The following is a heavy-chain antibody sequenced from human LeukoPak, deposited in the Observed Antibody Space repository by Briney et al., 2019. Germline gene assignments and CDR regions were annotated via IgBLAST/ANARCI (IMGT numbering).Heavy chain of an antibody. J-gene: IGHJ4*02. D-gene: IGHD3-22*01. CDR3: ASRPYDSSGCYFPFDY. V-gene: IGHV5-51*01. CDR1: GYSFTSYW. Sequence: PGESLKISCKGSGYSFTSYWIGWVRQMPGKGLEWMGIIYPGDSDTRYSPSFQGQVTISADKSISTAYLQWSSLKASDTAVYYCASRPYDSSGCYFPFDYWGQGTLVTVSS. CDR2: IYPGDSDT.